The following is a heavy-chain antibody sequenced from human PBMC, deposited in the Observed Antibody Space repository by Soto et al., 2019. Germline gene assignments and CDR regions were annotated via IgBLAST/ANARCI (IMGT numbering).Heavy chain of an antibody. CDR3: AKAVTLVRGINPYSYGLDV. CDR2: ISGGGGST. Sequence: GGSLRLSCAVSGFPFSSYVMTWVRQAPGKGLEWVSVISGGGGSTNYAESVKGRFTISRDNSENTLYLQMNSLRAEDTAVYYCAKAVTLVRGINPYSYGLDVWGQGTTVTVSS. D-gene: IGHD3-10*01. J-gene: IGHJ6*02. CDR1: GFPFSSYV. V-gene: IGHV3-23*01.